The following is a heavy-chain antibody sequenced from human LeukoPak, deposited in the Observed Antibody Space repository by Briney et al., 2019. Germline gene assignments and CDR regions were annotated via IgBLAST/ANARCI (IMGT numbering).Heavy chain of an antibody. CDR3: ARSPPNQLWFGEFLGY. D-gene: IGHD3-10*01. J-gene: IGHJ4*02. CDR1: GYTFTSYA. CDR2: INAGNGNT. V-gene: IGHV1-3*01. Sequence: ASVKVSCKASGYTFTSYAMHWVRQAPGQRLEWMGWINAGNGNTKYSQKFQGRVTITRDTSASTAYMELSSLRSEDTAVYYCARSPPNQLWFGEFLGYWGQGTLVTVSS.